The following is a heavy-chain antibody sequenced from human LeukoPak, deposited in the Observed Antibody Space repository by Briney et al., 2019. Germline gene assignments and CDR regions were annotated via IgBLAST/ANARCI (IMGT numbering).Heavy chain of an antibody. J-gene: IGHJ3*02. V-gene: IGHV4-61*01. D-gene: IGHD3-22*01. CDR3: ARAPDYYDSSGYYYEGAFDI. Sequence: PSETLSLTCTVSGGSVSSGSYYWSWIRQPSGKGLEWIGYIYYSGSTNYNPSLKSRVTISVDTSKNQFSLKLSSVTAADTAVYYCARAPDYYDSSGYYYEGAFDIWGQGTMVTVSS. CDR2: IYYSGST. CDR1: GGSVSSGSYY.